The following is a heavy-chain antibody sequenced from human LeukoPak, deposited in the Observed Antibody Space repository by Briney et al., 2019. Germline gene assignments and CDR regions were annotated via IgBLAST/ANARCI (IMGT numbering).Heavy chain of an antibody. Sequence: PGGSLRLSCAASGFTLADYGMHWVRQGPGKGLEWVSLISGEGTPYYADSVKGRFTISRDSSKNSLYLQMNSLRTEDTALYYCGKVAGVAGTLYGAFDIWGQGTMVTASS. CDR1: GFTLADYG. CDR3: GKVAGVAGTLYGAFDI. D-gene: IGHD6-19*01. CDR2: ISGEGTP. J-gene: IGHJ3*02. V-gene: IGHV3-43*02.